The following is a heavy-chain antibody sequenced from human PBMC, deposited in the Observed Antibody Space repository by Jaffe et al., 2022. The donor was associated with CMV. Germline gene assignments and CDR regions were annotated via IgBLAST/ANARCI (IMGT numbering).Heavy chain of an antibody. CDR2: INPSGGST. CDR3: ARQYYYDSSGYSPFDY. D-gene: IGHD3-22*01. J-gene: IGHJ4*02. Sequence: QVQLVQSGAEVKKPGASVKVSCKASGYTFTSYYMHWVRQAPGQGLEWMGIINPSGGSTSYAQKFQGRVTMTRDTSTSTVYMELSSLRSEDTAVYYCARQYYYDSSGYSPFDYWGQGTLVTVSS. CDR1: GYTFTSYY. V-gene: IGHV1-46*01.